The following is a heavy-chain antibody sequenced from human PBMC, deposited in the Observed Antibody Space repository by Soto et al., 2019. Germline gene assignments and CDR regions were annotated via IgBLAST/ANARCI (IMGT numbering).Heavy chain of an antibody. CDR3: ARDLAGDYGALYT. Sequence: QVQLVESGGGVVQPGRSLRLSCAPSGFTFSSYGMLWARQAPGKGLEWVAVIWYDGSNKVYADSVKGRFTISRDNSKNTLYLQMNRLRAEDTAVYYCARDLAGDYGALYTWGQGTMVNVTS. J-gene: IGHJ3*02. CDR2: IWYDGSNK. V-gene: IGHV3-33*01. D-gene: IGHD4-17*01. CDR1: GFTFSSYG.